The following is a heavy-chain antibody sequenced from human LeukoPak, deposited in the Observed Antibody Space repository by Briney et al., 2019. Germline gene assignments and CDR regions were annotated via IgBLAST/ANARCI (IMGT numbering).Heavy chain of an antibody. D-gene: IGHD3/OR15-3a*01. CDR1: GFTLSTYT. V-gene: IGHV4-39*01. J-gene: IGHJ4*02. CDR3: ARQTGSGLFILP. Sequence: GSLRLSCAVSGFTLSTYTMSWVRQAPGKGLEWIGSIYYSGNTYYNASLKSQVSISIDTSKNQFSLRLTSVTAADTAVYYCARQTGSGLFILPGGQGTLVTVSS. CDR2: IYYSGNT.